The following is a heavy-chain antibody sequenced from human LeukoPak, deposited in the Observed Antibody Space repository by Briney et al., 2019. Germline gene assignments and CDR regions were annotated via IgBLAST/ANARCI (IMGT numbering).Heavy chain of an antibody. V-gene: IGHV4-61*02. CDR2: IYTSGST. D-gene: IGHD3-10*01. Sequence: SETLSLTCTVSGGSISSGSYYWSCIRQPAGKGLEWIGRIYTSGSTDYNPSLKSRVTISVDTSKNQFSLKLSSVTAADTAVYYCARDLCYSGSGSYSGFQTWGQGTLVTVSS. J-gene: IGHJ5*02. CDR1: GGSISSGSYY. CDR3: ARDLCYSGSGSYSGFQT.